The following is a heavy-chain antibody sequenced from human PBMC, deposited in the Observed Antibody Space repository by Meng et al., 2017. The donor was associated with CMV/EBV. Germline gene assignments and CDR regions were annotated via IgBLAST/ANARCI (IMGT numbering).Heavy chain of an antibody. CDR2: IIPIFGTA. CDR3: ARYAIAAAGLAAFDI. J-gene: IGHJ3*02. D-gene: IGHD6-13*01. V-gene: IGHV1-69*05. Sequence: SVKVSCKASGGTFSSYAISWVRQAPGQGLEWMGGIIPIFGTANYAQKFQGRVTITTDESTSTAYMELSSLRSEDTAVYYCARYAIAAAGLAAFDIWGQGTMVTVSS. CDR1: GGTFSSYA.